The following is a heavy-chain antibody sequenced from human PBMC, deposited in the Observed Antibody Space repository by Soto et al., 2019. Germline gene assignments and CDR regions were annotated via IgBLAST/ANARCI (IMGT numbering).Heavy chain of an antibody. J-gene: IGHJ3*01. CDR2: SWHDGRHL. CDR3: ARDWGACTPGECYSHGFDL. CDR1: GFTLDTYG. D-gene: IGHD2-21*01. V-gene: IGHV3-33*01. Sequence: QEQLVESGGGMVQPGGSLRLSCAVSGFTLDTYGMHWVRQAAGQGLEWVAVSWHDGRHLDYADSVRGRFTVFRDDSKNTLFLEMNGLRGDDTAVYYCARDWGACTPGECYSHGFDLWSQGTLVTVSS.